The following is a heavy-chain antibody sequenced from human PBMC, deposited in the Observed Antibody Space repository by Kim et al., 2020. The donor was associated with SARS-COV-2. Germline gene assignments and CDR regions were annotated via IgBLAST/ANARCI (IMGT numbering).Heavy chain of an antibody. J-gene: IGHJ3*02. CDR3: AREMGVRGVIIEGGVDI. D-gene: IGHD3-10*02. CDR2: IYYSGST. CDR1: GGSISSGGYY. Sequence: SETLSLTCTVSGGSISSGGYYWSWIRQHPGKGLEWIGYIYYSGSTYYNPSLKSRVTISVDTSKNQFSLKLSSVTAADTAVYYCAREMGVRGVIIEGGVDIWGQGTMVTVSS. V-gene: IGHV4-31*03.